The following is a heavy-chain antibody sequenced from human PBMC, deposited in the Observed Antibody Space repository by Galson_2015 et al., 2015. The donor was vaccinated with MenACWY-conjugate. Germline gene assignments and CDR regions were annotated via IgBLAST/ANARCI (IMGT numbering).Heavy chain of an antibody. V-gene: IGHV3-73*01. Sequence: SLRLSCAASGFTFSGSAMHWVRQASGKGLEWVGRIKSKAKNYATEYAVSVKGRFTISRDDSKNTAYLQMNSLKTEDTAVYYCTRRAADSGWYAWGQGTLVSVSS. CDR1: GFTFSGSA. CDR2: IKSKAKNYAT. J-gene: IGHJ5*02. D-gene: IGHD6-13*01. CDR3: TRRAADSGWYA.